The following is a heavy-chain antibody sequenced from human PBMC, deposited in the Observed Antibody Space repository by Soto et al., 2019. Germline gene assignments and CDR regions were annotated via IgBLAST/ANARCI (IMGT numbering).Heavy chain of an antibody. CDR3: ARGKKIFGVVYHYYYGMDV. J-gene: IGHJ6*02. CDR1: GGSISSSSYY. V-gene: IGHV4-39*01. Sequence: SETLSLTCTVSGGSISSSSYYWGWIRQPPGKGLEWIGSIYYSGSTYYNPSLKSRVTISVDTSKNQFSLKLSSVTAADTAVYYCARGKKIFGVVYHYYYGMDVWGQGTTVT. CDR2: IYYSGST. D-gene: IGHD3-3*01.